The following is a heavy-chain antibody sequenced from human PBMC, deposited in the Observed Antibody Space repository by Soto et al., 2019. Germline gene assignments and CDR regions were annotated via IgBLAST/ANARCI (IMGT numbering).Heavy chain of an antibody. Sequence: SETLSLTCTVSGGSISSYYWSWIRQPPGKGLEWIGYIYYSGSTNYNPSLKSRVTISVDTSKNQFSLKLSSVTAADTAVYYCARVPTHCSSTSCYPYYYGMDVWGQGTTVTVSS. CDR1: GGSISSYY. D-gene: IGHD2-2*01. J-gene: IGHJ6*02. CDR3: ARVPTHCSSTSCYPYYYGMDV. V-gene: IGHV4-59*01. CDR2: IYYSGST.